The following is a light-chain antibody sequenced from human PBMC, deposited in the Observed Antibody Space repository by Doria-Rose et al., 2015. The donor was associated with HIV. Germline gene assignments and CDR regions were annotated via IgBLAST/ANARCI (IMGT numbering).Light chain of an antibody. J-gene: IGKJ1*01. Sequence: DIQVTQSPSSLSASVGGSVTITCRASHSINSYLNWYQQKPGKAPNLLIYGSFSMQGGVPSRFSGSGSGTEYTLTISNLRPEDFATYYCQQTYTSPSTFGQGTKIEIK. CDR1: HSINSY. CDR3: QQTYTSPST. V-gene: IGKV1-39*01. CDR2: GSF.